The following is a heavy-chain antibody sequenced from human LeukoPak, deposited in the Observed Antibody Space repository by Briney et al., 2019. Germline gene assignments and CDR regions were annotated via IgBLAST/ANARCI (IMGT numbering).Heavy chain of an antibody. D-gene: IGHD3-22*01. CDR3: ASATSGYYSPFEY. V-gene: IGHV3-74*01. CDR1: GFTFSSYW. CDR2: INSDGSST. J-gene: IGHJ4*02. Sequence: GGSLRLSCAASGFTFSSYWMHWVRPAPGKGLVWVSHINSDGSSTSYADSVKGRFTRSRDNAKNTLYLQMNSLRAEDTAVYYCASATSGYYSPFEYWGQGTLVTVSS.